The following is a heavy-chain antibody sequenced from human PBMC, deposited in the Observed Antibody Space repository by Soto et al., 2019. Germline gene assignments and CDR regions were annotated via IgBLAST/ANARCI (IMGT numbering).Heavy chain of an antibody. J-gene: IGHJ4*02. D-gene: IGHD3-3*01. Sequence: QVQLQEAGPGLVKPSETLSLTCNVSGGSVSSGNKYWSWIRQPPGKGLEWIGYIFDSGRTNYNPSLQGRVIISFDTSTYQFSMKLSSVTAAATDVYSCARDSSYYHFRERGGIDHWGQGTLVTVSS. CDR2: IFDSGRT. CDR3: ARDSSYYHFRERGGIDH. CDR1: GGSVSSGNKY. V-gene: IGHV4-61*01.